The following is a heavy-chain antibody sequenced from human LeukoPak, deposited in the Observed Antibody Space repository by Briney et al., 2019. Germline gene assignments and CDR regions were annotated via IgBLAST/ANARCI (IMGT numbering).Heavy chain of an antibody. CDR1: GFAFSDPY. V-gene: IGHV3-11*04. D-gene: IGHD3-9*01. Sequence: GGSLRLSCAGSGFAFSDPYMTWIRQAPGKGLEWVAYISNSGSTIFYADSVKGRFTISRDNSAKSLYLHMNSLRAEDTGVYYCARGDFSNRYLNYYMDVWGQGTTVSVSS. CDR3: ARGDFSNRYLNYYMDV. CDR2: ISNSGSTI. J-gene: IGHJ6*03.